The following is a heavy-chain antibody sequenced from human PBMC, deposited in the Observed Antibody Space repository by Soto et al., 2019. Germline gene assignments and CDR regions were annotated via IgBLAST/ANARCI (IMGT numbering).Heavy chain of an antibody. CDR3: ARDPPENEDVHYGDYVPQYFDY. CDR1: GFTFSSYA. J-gene: IGHJ4*02. CDR2: ISYDGSNK. Sequence: GGSLRLSCAASGFTFSSYAMHWVRQAPGKGLEWVAVISYDGSNKYYADSVKGRFTISRDNSKNTLYLQMNSLRAEDTAVYYCARDPPENEDVHYGDYVPQYFDYWGQGTLVTVSS. D-gene: IGHD4-17*01. V-gene: IGHV3-30-3*01.